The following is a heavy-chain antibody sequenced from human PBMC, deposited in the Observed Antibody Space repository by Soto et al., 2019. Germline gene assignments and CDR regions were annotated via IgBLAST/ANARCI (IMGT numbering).Heavy chain of an antibody. CDR2: LSSSGGST. V-gene: IGHV3-23*01. D-gene: IGHD5-18*01. CDR3: AKSALQLWLKGGDAFDV. CDR1: GFTFTTYA. Sequence: EVQLLESGGGLVQPGGSLRLSCAASGFTFTTYAMSWVRQAPGKGLEWVSALSSSGGSTYYAGSVKGRFTISRDNSKNTLYLQMNSLRAEDTAVYYCAKSALQLWLKGGDAFDVWGQGTMVTVSS. J-gene: IGHJ3*01.